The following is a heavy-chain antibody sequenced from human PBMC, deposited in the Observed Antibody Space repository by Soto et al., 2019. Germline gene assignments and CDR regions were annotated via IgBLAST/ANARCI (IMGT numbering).Heavy chain of an antibody. CDR3: ARDWSGAGKRITIFGVVIPPGNWFDP. V-gene: IGHV1-18*01. J-gene: IGHJ5*02. Sequence: GASVNVSCKASGYTFTSYGISWVRQAPGQGLEWMGWISAYNGNTNYAQKLQGRVTMTTDTSTSTAYMELRSLRSDDTAVYYCARDWSGAGKRITIFGVVIPPGNWFDPWGQGTLVTVSS. CDR1: GYTFTSYG. CDR2: ISAYNGNT. D-gene: IGHD3-3*01.